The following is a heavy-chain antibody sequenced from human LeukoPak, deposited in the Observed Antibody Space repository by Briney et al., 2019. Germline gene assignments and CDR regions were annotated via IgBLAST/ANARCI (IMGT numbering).Heavy chain of an antibody. Sequence: GGSLRLSCAASGFTFSYYTMHWVRQAPGKGLEWVSSLSSDNSDVYYADSVKGRFTISRHNAKNSLYLQVNSLTAADTAVYYCARANSGFLLDNWGQGTLVTDS. V-gene: IGHV3-21*01. D-gene: IGHD5-12*01. CDR1: GFTFSYYT. CDR2: LSSDNSDV. J-gene: IGHJ4*02. CDR3: ARANSGFLLDN.